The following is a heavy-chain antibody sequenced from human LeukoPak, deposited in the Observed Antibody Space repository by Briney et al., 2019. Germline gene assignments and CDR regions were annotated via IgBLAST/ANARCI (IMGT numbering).Heavy chain of an antibody. CDR3: ARAPSTNYDFWSGYFLLANNYYGMDV. J-gene: IGHJ6*02. Sequence: ASVKVSCKASGYTFTSYDINWVRQATGQGPEWMGWMNPNSGNTGYAQKFQGRVTMTRNTSISTAYMELSSLRSEDTAVYYCARAPSTNYDFWSGYFLLANNYYGMDVWGQGTTVTVSS. D-gene: IGHD3-3*01. V-gene: IGHV1-8*01. CDR2: MNPNSGNT. CDR1: GYTFTSYD.